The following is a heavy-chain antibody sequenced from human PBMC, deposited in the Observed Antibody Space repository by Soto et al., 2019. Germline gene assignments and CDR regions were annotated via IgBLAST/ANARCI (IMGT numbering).Heavy chain of an antibody. CDR2: ISYDGSNK. Sequence: GGSLRLSCAASGFTFSNYGVHWVRQVPGKGLEWVAFISYDGSNKYYADSVKGRFTISRDNSKNTLYLQMNSLRAEDTAVYYCAKDTLYSDSSRYYFSYYFYGMDVWGQGTTLTVSS. J-gene: IGHJ6*02. CDR3: AKDTLYSDSSRYYFSYYFYGMDV. CDR1: GFTFSNYG. D-gene: IGHD3-22*01. V-gene: IGHV3-30*18.